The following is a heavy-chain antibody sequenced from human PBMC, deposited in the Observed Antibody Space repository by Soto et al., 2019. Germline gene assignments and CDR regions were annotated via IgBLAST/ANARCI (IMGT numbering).Heavy chain of an antibody. CDR3: ARSPRFPLAGYYYGMDV. Sequence: GASVKVSCKASGYTFTGYYMHWVRQAPGQWLEWMGWINPNSGGTNYAQKFQGRVTMTRDTSISTAYMELSRLRSDDTAVYYCARSPRFPLAGYYYGMDVWGQGTTVTVSS. CDR1: GYTFTGYY. J-gene: IGHJ6*02. D-gene: IGHD3-3*01. V-gene: IGHV1-2*02. CDR2: INPNSGGT.